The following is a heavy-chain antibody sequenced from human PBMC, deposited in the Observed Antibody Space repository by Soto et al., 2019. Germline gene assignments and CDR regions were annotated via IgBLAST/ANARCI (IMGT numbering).Heavy chain of an antibody. Sequence: GASVNVSCKASGYTFTDYYMHWVRQAPGQGLEWMGWINPNSGGTNYAQKFQGRVTMTRVTSISTAYMELSSLRSDDTALYYCAKDPNIVVVPAATGGMDVWGQGTTVTVS. V-gene: IGHV1-2*02. CDR3: AKDPNIVVVPAATGGMDV. D-gene: IGHD2-2*01. CDR2: INPNSGGT. J-gene: IGHJ6*02. CDR1: GYTFTDYY.